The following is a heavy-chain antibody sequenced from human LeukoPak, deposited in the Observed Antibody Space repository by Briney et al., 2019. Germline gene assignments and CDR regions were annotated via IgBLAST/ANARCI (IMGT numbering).Heavy chain of an antibody. D-gene: IGHD2-8*01. CDR1: GFTFSSYW. CDR3: AREKTYCTNGVCYTGLLDY. Sequence: GGSLRLSCAASGFTFSSYWMSWVRQAPGKGLEWVANIKQDGSEKYYVDSVKGRFTISRDNAKNSLYLQMNSLRAEDTAVYYCAREKTYCTNGVCYTGLLDYWGQGTQVTVSS. V-gene: IGHV3-7*01. J-gene: IGHJ4*02. CDR2: IKQDGSEK.